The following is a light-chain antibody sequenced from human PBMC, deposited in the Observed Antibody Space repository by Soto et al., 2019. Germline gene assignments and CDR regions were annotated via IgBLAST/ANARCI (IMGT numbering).Light chain of an antibody. CDR2: KAS. V-gene: IGKV1-5*03. CDR3: QHYHSYPYT. CDR1: QSINTW. J-gene: IGKJ2*01. Sequence: DIQMTQSPSTLSASVGDRVTITCRASQSINTWLAWYQQKPGKAPKVLIYKASNLQSGVPSRFGGSGSGTEFTLTISSPQPDDFATYYCQHYHSYPYTFGQGTKLEI.